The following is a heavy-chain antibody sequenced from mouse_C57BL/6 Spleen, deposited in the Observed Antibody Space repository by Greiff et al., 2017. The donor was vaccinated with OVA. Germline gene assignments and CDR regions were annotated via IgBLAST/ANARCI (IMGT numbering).Heavy chain of an antibody. Sequence: QVQLQQSGPELVKPGASVKISCKASGYAFSSSWMNWVKQRPGRGLAWIGRIYPGDGDPNYNGKFKGKATLTADKSSSTAYMQLSSLTSADSAVYCCARDDGRSSWDIDYWGQGTTLTVSS. CDR1: GYAFSSSW. CDR2: IYPGDGDP. V-gene: IGHV1-82*01. J-gene: IGHJ2*01. D-gene: IGHD1-1*01. CDR3: ARDDGRSSWDIDY.